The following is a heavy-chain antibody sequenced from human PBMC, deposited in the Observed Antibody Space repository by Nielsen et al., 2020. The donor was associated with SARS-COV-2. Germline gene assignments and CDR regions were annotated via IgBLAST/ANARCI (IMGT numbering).Heavy chain of an antibody. Sequence: GESLKISCEVSGYDFTTYWIGWVRQMPGKGPEWMGIIYPGDSDSKFSPSFQGQVTISVDNSISTAYLQWNSLKASDTAMYYCARRGYSYSFDYWGQGTLVTVSS. D-gene: IGHD5-12*01. CDR1: GYDFTTYW. CDR2: IYPGDSDS. CDR3: ARRGYSYSFDY. J-gene: IGHJ4*02. V-gene: IGHV5-51*01.